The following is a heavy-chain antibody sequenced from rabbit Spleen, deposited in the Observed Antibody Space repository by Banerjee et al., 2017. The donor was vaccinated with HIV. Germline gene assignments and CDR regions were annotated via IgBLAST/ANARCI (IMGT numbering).Heavy chain of an antibody. CDR1: GFSFSDRDV. D-gene: IGHD8-1*01. J-gene: IGHJ4*01. V-gene: IGHV1S45*01. CDR2: IYADSSSFT. CDR3: ARDGAGGSYFAL. Sequence: QEQLEESGGGLVKPEGSLTLTCKASGFSFSDRDVMCWVRQAPGKGLEWIACIYADSSSFTYYASWAKGRFTISKTSSTTVTLQMTSVTAADTATYFCARDGAGGSYFALWGPGTLVTVS.